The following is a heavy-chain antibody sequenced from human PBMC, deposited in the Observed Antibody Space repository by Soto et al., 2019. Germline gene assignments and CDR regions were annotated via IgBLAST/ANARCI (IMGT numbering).Heavy chain of an antibody. CDR2: ISYDGSNK. D-gene: IGHD1-26*01. J-gene: IGHJ4*02. CDR3: AGPWELPDY. V-gene: IGHV3-30*03. CDR1: GFTFSSYG. Sequence: QVQLVESGGGVVQPGRSLRLSCAASGFTFSSYGMHWVRQAPGKGLEWVAVISYDGSNKYYADSVKGRFTISRDNSKNPRYLQVNSRRAEDTAVYYCAGPWELPDYWGQGTLVTVSS.